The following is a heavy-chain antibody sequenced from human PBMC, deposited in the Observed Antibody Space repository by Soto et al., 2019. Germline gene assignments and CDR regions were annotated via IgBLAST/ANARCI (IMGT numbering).Heavy chain of an antibody. V-gene: IGHV4-34*01. CDR2: INHSGST. D-gene: IGHD3-10*01. CDR1: GGSFSGYY. Sequence: SETLSLTCAVYGGSFSGYYWSWIRQPPGKGLEWIGEINHSGSTNYNPSLKSRVTISVDTSKNQFSLKLSSVTAADTAVYYCASLRVRRKGNNYSYGMDVWGKGTTVT. CDR3: ASLRVRRKGNNYSYGMDV. J-gene: IGHJ6*04.